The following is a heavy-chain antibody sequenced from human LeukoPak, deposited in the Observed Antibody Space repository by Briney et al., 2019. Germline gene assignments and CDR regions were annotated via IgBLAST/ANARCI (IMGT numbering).Heavy chain of an antibody. D-gene: IGHD6-13*01. CDR2: INHSGST. V-gene: IGHV4-34*01. J-gene: IGHJ6*03. CDR3: ARGRIAAAAYYYYYMDV. Sequence: SETLSLTCTVSGGSISSYYWSWIRQPPGKGLEWIGEINHSGSTNYNPSLKSRVTISVDTSKNQFSLKLSSVTAADTAVYYCARGRIAAAAYYYYYMDVWGKGTTVTISS. CDR1: GGSISSYY.